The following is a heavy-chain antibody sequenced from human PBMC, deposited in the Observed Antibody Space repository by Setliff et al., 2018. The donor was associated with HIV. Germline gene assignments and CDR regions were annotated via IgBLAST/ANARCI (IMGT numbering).Heavy chain of an antibody. D-gene: IGHD3-16*01. CDR1: GGSISSYY. Sequence: SETLSLTCAVSGGSISSYYWSWIRQPPGKGLEWIGRIYFSGSTNYNPSLKSRVTISIDTSKNQLSLKLSSVTAADTAVYYCARDWAAPYYYGMDVWGQGTTVTVSS. J-gene: IGHJ6*02. CDR3: ARDWAAPYYYGMDV. CDR2: IYFSGST. V-gene: IGHV4-4*08.